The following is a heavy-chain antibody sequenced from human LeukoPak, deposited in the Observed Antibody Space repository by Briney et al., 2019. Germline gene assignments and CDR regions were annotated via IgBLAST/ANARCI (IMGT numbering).Heavy chain of an antibody. V-gene: IGHV1-69*05. Sequence: SVKVSCKASGGTFSSYAISWVRQAPGQGLEWMGGIIPIFGTANDAQKFQGRVTITTDESTSTAYMELSSLRSEDRAVYYCARGSKEVNEYFQHWGQGTLVTVSS. CDR2: IIPIFGTA. J-gene: IGHJ1*01. D-gene: IGHD2-2*01. CDR1: GGTFSSYA. CDR3: ARGSKEVNEYFQH.